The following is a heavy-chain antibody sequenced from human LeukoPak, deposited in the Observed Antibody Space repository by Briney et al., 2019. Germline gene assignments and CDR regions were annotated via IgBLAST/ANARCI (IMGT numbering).Heavy chain of an antibody. CDR1: GFTFSSYG. Sequence: GGSLRLSCAASGFTFSSYGMHWVRQAPGKGLEWVAVIWYDGSNKYYADSVKGRFTISRDNSKNTLYLQMNSLRAEDTAVYYCARDRRVGPPYHWFDPWGQGTLVTVSS. J-gene: IGHJ5*02. V-gene: IGHV3-33*01. CDR2: IWYDGSNK. D-gene: IGHD1-26*01. CDR3: ARDRRVGPPYHWFDP.